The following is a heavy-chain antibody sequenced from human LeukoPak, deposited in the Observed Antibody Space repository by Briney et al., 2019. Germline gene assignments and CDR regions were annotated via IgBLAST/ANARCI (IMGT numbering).Heavy chain of an antibody. CDR3: ASGGFTYTY. Sequence: GGSLRLSCAASGFTFSSFWMSWVRQAPGKGLEWVANIKHDGSEKYYVDSVKGRFTIPRDNANNSLYLQMNSLGADDTAVYYCASGGFTYTYWGQGTLVIVSS. CDR2: IKHDGSEK. CDR1: GFTFSSFW. V-gene: IGHV3-7*05. J-gene: IGHJ4*02. D-gene: IGHD2-2*02.